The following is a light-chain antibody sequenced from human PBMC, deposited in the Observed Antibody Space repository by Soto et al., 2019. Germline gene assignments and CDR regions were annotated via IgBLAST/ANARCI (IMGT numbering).Light chain of an antibody. J-gene: IGKJ1*01. CDR2: GAS. Sequence: EIVMTQSPATLSVSPGERATLSCRASQSVSSNVAWYQQKPGQAPRLLIYGASSRATGIPDRFSGSGSGTDFTLTISRLEPEDFAVYYCQQYGSSPRTFGRGTKVDIK. V-gene: IGKV3-20*01. CDR1: QSVSSN. CDR3: QQYGSSPRT.